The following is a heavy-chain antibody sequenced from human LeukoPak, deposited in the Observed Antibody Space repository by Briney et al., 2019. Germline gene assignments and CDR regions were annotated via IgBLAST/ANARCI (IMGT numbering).Heavy chain of an antibody. Sequence: PGGSLRLSCAASGFTFSSYAMSWVRKAPGKGREWVSYISSSSSTIYYADSVKGRFTISRDNAKNSLYLQMNSLRAEDTAVYYCARGGAQWLVLKLNDAFDIWGQGTMVTVSS. CDR2: ISSSSSTI. CDR3: ARGGAQWLVLKLNDAFDI. CDR1: GFTFSSYA. D-gene: IGHD6-19*01. V-gene: IGHV3-48*01. J-gene: IGHJ3*02.